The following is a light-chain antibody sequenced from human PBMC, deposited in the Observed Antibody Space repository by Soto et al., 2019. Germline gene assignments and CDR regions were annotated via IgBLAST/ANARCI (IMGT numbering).Light chain of an antibody. V-gene: IGKV3D-20*02. J-gene: IGKJ5*01. Sequence: EILMTQAPATLSVSPGERATLSCRASQSVSSSYLAWYQQKPGQAPSLLIYDVSDRATGVPARFSGSGAGTDFTLTISSLEPEDFAVYYCQQRYNWLSAFGQGTRLEIK. CDR3: QQRYNWLSA. CDR1: QSVSSSY. CDR2: DVS.